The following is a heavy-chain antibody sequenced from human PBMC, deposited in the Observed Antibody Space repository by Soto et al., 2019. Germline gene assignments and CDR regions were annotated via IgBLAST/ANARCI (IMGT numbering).Heavy chain of an antibody. CDR2: ISYDGSNK. D-gene: IGHD3-22*01. J-gene: IGHJ2*01. V-gene: IGHV3-30-3*01. Sequence: QVQLVESGGGVVQPGRSLRLSCAASGFTFSSYAMHWVRQAPGKGLEWVAVISYDGSNKYYADSVNGRFTISRDNSKNTLYLQMNSLRAEDTAVYYCARDGRSGYYDSSGYYFHWYFDLWGRGTLVTVSS. CDR3: ARDGRSGYYDSSGYYFHWYFDL. CDR1: GFTFSSYA.